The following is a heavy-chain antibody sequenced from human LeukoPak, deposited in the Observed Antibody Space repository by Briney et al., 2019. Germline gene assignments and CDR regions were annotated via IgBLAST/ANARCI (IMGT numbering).Heavy chain of an antibody. V-gene: IGHV4-4*07. CDR2: IYTSGST. Sequence: PSETLSLTCTVSGGSISSYYWSWIRQPAGKGLEWIGRIYTSGSTNYNPSLKSRVTISVDTSKNQFSLKLSSVTAADTAVYYCASSRVRSQKRRGGYSYGSDAFDIWGQGTMVTVSS. CDR3: ASSRVRSQKRRGGYSYGSDAFDI. CDR1: GGSISSYY. J-gene: IGHJ3*02. D-gene: IGHD5-18*01.